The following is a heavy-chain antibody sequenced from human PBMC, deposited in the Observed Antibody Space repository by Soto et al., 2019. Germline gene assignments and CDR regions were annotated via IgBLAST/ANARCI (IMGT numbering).Heavy chain of an antibody. Sequence: PGGSLRLSCVASGFTFEHYAMHWVRQAPGKGLEWVSGISWNSGLIGYANPVKGRFTISRDSAENSLYLQMNSPRVEDTAFYYCAKDTLREGVITPGPFDDWGQGALVTVSS. D-gene: IGHD3-10*01. J-gene: IGHJ4*02. CDR1: GFTFEHYA. V-gene: IGHV3-9*01. CDR3: AKDTLREGVITPGPFDD. CDR2: ISWNSGLI.